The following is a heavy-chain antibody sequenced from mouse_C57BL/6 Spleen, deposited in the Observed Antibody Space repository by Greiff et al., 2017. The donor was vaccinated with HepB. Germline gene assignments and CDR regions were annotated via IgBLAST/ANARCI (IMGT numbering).Heavy chain of an antibody. CDR1: GYTFTDYE. V-gene: IGHV1-15*01. J-gene: IGHJ4*01. D-gene: IGHD4-1*01. CDR2: IDPETGGT. CDR3: TRGRTGTHAMDY. Sequence: VKLQESGAELVRPGASVTLSCKASGYTFTDYEMHWVKQTPVHGLEWIGAIDPETGGTAYNQKFKGKAILTADKSSSTAYMELRSLTSEDSAVYYCTRGRTGTHAMDYWGQGTSVTVSS.